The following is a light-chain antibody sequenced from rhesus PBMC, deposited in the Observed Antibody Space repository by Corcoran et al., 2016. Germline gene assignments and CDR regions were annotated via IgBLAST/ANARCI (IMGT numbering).Light chain of an antibody. V-gene: IGLV2S7*01. CDR3: CSYTPSSTYI. CDR1: SSDVGGYNY. CDR2: GVS. J-gene: IGLJ1*01. Sequence: QAAPTQTPSVSGSPGQSVTISCPGTSSDVGGYNYVSWYQQHPGKAPKLMIYGVSKRPSGVSDRFSGSKSGNTASLTISGLQAEDEADYYCCSYTPSSTYIFGAGTRLTVL.